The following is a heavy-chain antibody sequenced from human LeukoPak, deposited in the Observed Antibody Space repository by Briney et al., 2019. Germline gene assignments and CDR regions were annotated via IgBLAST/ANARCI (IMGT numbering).Heavy chain of an antibody. CDR2: ISAYNGNT. J-gene: IGHJ6*03. CDR1: GYTFTSYG. Sequence: ASVEVSCKASGYTFTSYGISWVRQAPGQGLEWMGWISAYNGNTNYAQKLQGRVTMTTDTSTSTAYMELRSLRSDDTAVYYCARGLTDSSSWYYYYYYMDVWGKGTTVTISS. D-gene: IGHD6-13*01. V-gene: IGHV1-18*01. CDR3: ARGLTDSSSWYYYYYYMDV.